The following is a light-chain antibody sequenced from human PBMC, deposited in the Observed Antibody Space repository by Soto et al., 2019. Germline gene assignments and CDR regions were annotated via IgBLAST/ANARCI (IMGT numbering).Light chain of an antibody. CDR2: VAS. J-gene: IGKJ4*01. CDR3: KQYNVWPLT. Sequence: EIVMTQSPATLSVSPGERATLSCRASQSVSSNLAWYQQKPGQTPKLLIYVASTRATGIPARFSGSGSGTEFTLTIGSLQSEDFAVYYCKQYNVWPLTFGGGTKVEFK. V-gene: IGKV3-15*01. CDR1: QSVSSN.